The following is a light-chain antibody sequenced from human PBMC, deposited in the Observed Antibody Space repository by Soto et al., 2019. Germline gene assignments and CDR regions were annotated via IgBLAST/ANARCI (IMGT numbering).Light chain of an antibody. Sequence: QSALTQPASVSGSPGQSITISCTATDSDIGDSAYVSWYQQHPGKAPRLMIYDVNIRPSGVSNRFSGSKSGRMASLTISGLQAEDEADYYCSSYTSSYRVFGGGTKLTVL. CDR3: SSYTSSYRV. V-gene: IGLV2-14*03. J-gene: IGLJ2*01. CDR2: DVN. CDR1: DSDIGDSAY.